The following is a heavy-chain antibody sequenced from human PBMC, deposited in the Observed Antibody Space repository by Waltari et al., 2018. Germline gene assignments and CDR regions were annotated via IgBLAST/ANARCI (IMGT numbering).Heavy chain of an antibody. V-gene: IGHV3-23*01. CDR2: ISGSGGST. CDR1: GFTFSSSA. CDR3: AKMIAVAGTRDY. D-gene: IGHD6-19*01. J-gene: IGHJ4*02. Sequence: EVQLLASGGGLVQPGGSLRRSCAASGFTFSSSATSWARRAPGKGLEWVSAISGSGGSTYYADSVKGRFTISRDNSKNTLYLQMNSLRAEDTAVYYCAKMIAVAGTRDYWGQGTLVTVSS.